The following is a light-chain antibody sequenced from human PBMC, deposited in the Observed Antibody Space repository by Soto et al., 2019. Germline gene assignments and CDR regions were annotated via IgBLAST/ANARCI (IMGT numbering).Light chain of an antibody. CDR1: QTINRW. V-gene: IGKV1-5*01. Sequence: TQMTQSPSTLCSTVGDRVTITCRASQTINRWLAWYQQKPGKAPKFLIYDASTLESGVPSRFSGSGSGTEFTLTISSLQPDDLATYYCQQHNSHSTFGQGTKVDIK. J-gene: IGKJ1*01. CDR2: DAS. CDR3: QQHNSHST.